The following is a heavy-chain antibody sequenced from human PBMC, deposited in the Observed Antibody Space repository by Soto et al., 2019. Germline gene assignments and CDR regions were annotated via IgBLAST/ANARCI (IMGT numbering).Heavy chain of an antibody. Sequence: PSETLSLTCTVSGGSISSYDWSWSRQPPGKGLEWIGYVHDSLGSYYNPSLKSRVTISVDPSKSQFSLRLTSVTATDTAVYYCASQASGWYPDYWGQGTLVTVSS. CDR2: VHDSLGS. V-gene: IGHV4-59*12. D-gene: IGHD6-19*01. CDR3: ASQASGWYPDY. CDR1: GGSISSYD. J-gene: IGHJ4*02.